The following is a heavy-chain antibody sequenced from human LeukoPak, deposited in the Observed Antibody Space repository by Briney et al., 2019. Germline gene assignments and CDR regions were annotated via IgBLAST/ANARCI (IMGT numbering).Heavy chain of an antibody. Sequence: PGGSLRLSCAASGFTVSSNYMSWVRQAPGKGLEWVSVIYSGGSTYYADSVKGRFTISRDNSKNTLYLQMNSLRAEDTAVYYCARDPPPGPPTVATSDYWGQGTLVTVSS. J-gene: IGHJ4*02. D-gene: IGHD6-19*01. V-gene: IGHV3-53*01. CDR3: ARDPPPGPPTVATSDY. CDR1: GFTVSSNY. CDR2: IYSGGST.